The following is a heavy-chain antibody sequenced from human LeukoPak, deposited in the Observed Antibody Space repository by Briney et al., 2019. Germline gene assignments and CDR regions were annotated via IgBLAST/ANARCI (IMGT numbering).Heavy chain of an antibody. D-gene: IGHD6-13*01. CDR1: GFTFTAYA. J-gene: IGHJ4*02. V-gene: IGHV3-23*01. Sequence: GGSLRLSCAASGFTFTAYAMSWVRQAPGKGLEWVSTISDRGDSTYYADSVKGRFTISRDNSKNTLYLQMNSLRAEDTAVYYCAKRMAAGMYYFDYWGQGTLVTVSS. CDR2: ISDRGDST. CDR3: AKRMAAGMYYFDY.